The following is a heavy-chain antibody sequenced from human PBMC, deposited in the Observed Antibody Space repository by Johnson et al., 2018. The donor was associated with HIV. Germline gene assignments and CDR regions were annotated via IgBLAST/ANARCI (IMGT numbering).Heavy chain of an antibody. Sequence: HVQLVESGGGLVQPGGSLRLSCSASGFTFTNYAMYWVRQAPGKGLEWVALISYDGSNKYYADSVKGRFTISRDNAKNSLYLQMNSLRAEDTALYFCARDRVGSGGKGSFDIWGQGTMVTLSS. V-gene: IGHV3-30-3*01. J-gene: IGHJ3*02. CDR2: ISYDGSNK. D-gene: IGHD4-23*01. CDR1: GFTFTNYA. CDR3: ARDRVGSGGKGSFDI.